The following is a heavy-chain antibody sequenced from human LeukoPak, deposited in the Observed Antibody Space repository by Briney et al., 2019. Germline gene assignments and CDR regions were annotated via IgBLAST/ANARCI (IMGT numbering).Heavy chain of an antibody. Sequence: GTSLRLSCAASGFTFSNFGMHWVRRAPGRGLEWVAAASYDGTDKYYGDSVKGRFTLSRDNSKKTLYLQMNSLTTEDTAVYYCAKLSVSVIAVATKGAAFDVWGQGTMVIVSS. CDR1: GFTFSNFG. V-gene: IGHV3-30*18. CDR2: ASYDGTDK. J-gene: IGHJ3*01. CDR3: AKLSVSVIAVATKGAAFDV. D-gene: IGHD6-19*01.